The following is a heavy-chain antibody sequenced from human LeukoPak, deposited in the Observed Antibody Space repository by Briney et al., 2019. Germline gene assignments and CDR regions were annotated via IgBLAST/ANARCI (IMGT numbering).Heavy chain of an antibody. CDR3: ARHVEIAVAGPIDY. CDR1: GGSISSSRDY. Sequence: SETLSLTCTVSGGSISSSRDYWGWIRQPPGKGLEWNGGICYSGSTYYNPSPKSRVTISVDTSNTQFSLKLSSVTAADTAVYYCARHVEIAVAGPIDYWGQGTLVTVSS. CDR2: ICYSGST. V-gene: IGHV4-39*01. D-gene: IGHD6-19*01. J-gene: IGHJ4*02.